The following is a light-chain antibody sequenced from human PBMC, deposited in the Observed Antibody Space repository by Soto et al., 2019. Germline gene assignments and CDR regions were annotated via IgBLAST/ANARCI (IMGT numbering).Light chain of an antibody. CDR3: QQNYSPPPIT. CDR1: QSVSNNY. Sequence: ELVLTQSPGTLSLSPGARATLSCRASQSVSNNYLAWYQQKPGQAPRLIIYGASNRATGIPDRFSGSGAGTDFSLTISSLQPEDFADYYGQQNYSPPPITFGRGTRLDIK. J-gene: IGKJ5*01. V-gene: IGKV3-20*01. CDR2: GAS.